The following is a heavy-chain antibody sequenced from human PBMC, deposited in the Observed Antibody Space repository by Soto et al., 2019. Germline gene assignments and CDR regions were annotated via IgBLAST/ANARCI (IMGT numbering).Heavy chain of an antibody. J-gene: IGHJ4*02. CDR1: GYTFTGYY. Sequence: ASVKVSCKASGYTFTGYYMHWVRQAPGQGLEWMGWINPNSGGTNYAQKFQGWVTMTRDTSISTAYMELSRLRSDDTAVYYCARRMNTVTTLDYWGQGTLVTVSS. CDR2: INPNSGGT. CDR3: ARRMNTVTTLDY. V-gene: IGHV1-2*04. D-gene: IGHD4-4*01.